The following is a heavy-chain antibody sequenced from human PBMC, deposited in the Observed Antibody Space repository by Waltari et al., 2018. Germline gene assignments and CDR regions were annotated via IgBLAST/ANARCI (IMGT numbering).Heavy chain of an antibody. D-gene: IGHD3-9*01. CDR2: SIPIFGTA. CDR1: GGTFSSYA. Sequence: QVQLVQSGAEVKKPGSSVKVSCKASGGTFSSYAISWVRQAPGQGLEWMGGSIPIFGTANDAQKFQGRVTITTDEATSTAYMELSSLRSEDTAVYYWARGGRDDILTGYSSSGWFDPWGQGTLVTVSS. V-gene: IGHV1-69*05. CDR3: ARGGRDDILTGYSSSGWFDP. J-gene: IGHJ5*02.